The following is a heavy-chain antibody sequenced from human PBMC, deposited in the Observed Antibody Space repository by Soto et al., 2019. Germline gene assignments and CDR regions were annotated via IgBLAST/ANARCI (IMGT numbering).Heavy chain of an antibody. CDR1: GGSISSSSYY. Sequence: PSETLSLTCTVSGGSISSSSYYWGWIRQPPGKGLEWIGSIYYSGSTYYNPSLKSRVTISVDTSKNQFSLKLSSVTAADTAVYYCASIYGDYYIYYFDYWGQGTLVTVSS. V-gene: IGHV4-39*01. CDR2: IYYSGST. D-gene: IGHD4-17*01. J-gene: IGHJ4*02. CDR3: ASIYGDYYIYYFDY.